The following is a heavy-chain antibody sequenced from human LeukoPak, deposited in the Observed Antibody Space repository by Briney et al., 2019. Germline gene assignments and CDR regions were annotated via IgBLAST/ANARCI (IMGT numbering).Heavy chain of an antibody. Sequence: ASVKVSCKASGYTFTSYDINWVRQATGQGLEWMGWMNPNSGNTGYAQKFQGRVTMTRNTSISTAYMELSSLRSEDTAAYYCARTMAKVRGVIMTTRYYYYMDVWGKGTTVTVSS. CDR2: MNPNSGNT. CDR1: GYTFTSYD. D-gene: IGHD3-10*01. J-gene: IGHJ6*03. CDR3: ARTMAKVRGVIMTTRYYYYMDV. V-gene: IGHV1-8*01.